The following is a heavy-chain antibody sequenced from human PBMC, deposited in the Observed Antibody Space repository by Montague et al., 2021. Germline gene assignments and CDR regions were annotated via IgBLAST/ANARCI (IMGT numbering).Heavy chain of an antibody. J-gene: IGHJ4*02. CDR1: GFTFSSYA. CDR2: TSSTGGGT. D-gene: IGHD6-13*01. V-gene: IGHV3-23*01. CDR3: AKDLAAPGRSCFDD. Sequence: SLRLSCAASGFTFSSYAMSWVRQAPGKGLEWVSITSSTGGGTFYADSMKGRFIISRDNSKNTLFLQMNSLRADDTTVYYCAKDLAAPGRSCFDDWGQGTTVTVSS.